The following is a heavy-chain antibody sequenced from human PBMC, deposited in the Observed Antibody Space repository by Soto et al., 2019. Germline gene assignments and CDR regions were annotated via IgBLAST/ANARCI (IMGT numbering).Heavy chain of an antibody. CDR3: ARDQLRGVRRVITYYSGIDV. CDR2: ISYDGSNT. V-gene: IGHV3-30*03. J-gene: IGHJ6*02. CDR1: GFTFSSYG. D-gene: IGHD3-10*01. Sequence: QVQLVESGGGVVQPGRSLRLSCAASGFTFSSYGMHWVRQAPGKGLEWVAVISYDGSNTYYADSVKGRFTISRDNSKNTLYLQMNSLRAENTAVYYCARDQLRGVRRVITYYSGIDVWGQGTRVTVSS.